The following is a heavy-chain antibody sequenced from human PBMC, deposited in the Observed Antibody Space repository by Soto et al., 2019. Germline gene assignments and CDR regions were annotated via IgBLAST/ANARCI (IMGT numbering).Heavy chain of an antibody. CDR3: TRLRIMITFGGVIVHYYYYGMDV. J-gene: IGHJ6*01. V-gene: IGHV3-49*03. CDR1: GFTFGDYA. Sequence: PGGSLRLSCTASGFTFGDYAMSWFRQAPGKGLEWVGFIRSKAYGGTTEYAASVKGRFTISRDDSKSISYLQMNSLKTEDTAVYYCTRLRIMITFGGVIVHYYYYGMDVWGQGTTVTVSS. D-gene: IGHD3-16*02. CDR2: IRSKAYGGTT.